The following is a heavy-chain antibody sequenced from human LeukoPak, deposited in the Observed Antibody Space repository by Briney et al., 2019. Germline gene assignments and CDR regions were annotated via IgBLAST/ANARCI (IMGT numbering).Heavy chain of an antibody. CDR2: IYYSGST. V-gene: IGHV4-59*01. CDR1: GGSISSYY. D-gene: IGHD2-2*03. Sequence: SETLSLTCTVSGGSISSYYWSWIRQPPGKGLEWIGYIYYSGSTNYNPSLKSRVTISVDTSKNQFSLKLSSVTAADTAVYYCARDYPGYCSSTSCYYMDVWGKGTTVTVSS. J-gene: IGHJ6*03. CDR3: ARDYPGYCSSTSCYYMDV.